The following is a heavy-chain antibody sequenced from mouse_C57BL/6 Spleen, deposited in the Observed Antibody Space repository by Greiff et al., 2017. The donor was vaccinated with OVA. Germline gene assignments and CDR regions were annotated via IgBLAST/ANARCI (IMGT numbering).Heavy chain of an antibody. CDR2: INPSNGGT. CDR1: GYTFTSYW. D-gene: IGHD1-1*01. V-gene: IGHV1-53*01. Sequence: QVQLQQPGTELVKPGASLKLSCKASGYTFTSYWMHWVKQRPGQGLEWIGNINPSNGGTNYNEKFKSKATLTVDKSSSTAYMQLSSLTSEDSAVYYGAREPQYCGSSPRYFDYWGQGTTLTVSS. CDR3: AREPQYCGSSPRYFDY. J-gene: IGHJ2*01.